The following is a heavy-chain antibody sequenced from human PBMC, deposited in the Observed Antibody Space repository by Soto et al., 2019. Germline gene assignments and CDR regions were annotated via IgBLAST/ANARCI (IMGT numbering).Heavy chain of an antibody. Sequence: QVQLVQSGAEVKKPGSSVKVSCKASGGTFSSYTISWVRQAPGQGLEWMGRIISILGIANYAQKFQGRVTFTADQSTRTADMGLGSLRSEDTAVYYCSGGYGDYVEYFQHWGQGTLVTVSS. CDR2: IISILGIA. J-gene: IGHJ1*01. V-gene: IGHV1-69*02. CDR3: SGGYGDYVEYFQH. CDR1: GGTFSSYT. D-gene: IGHD4-17*01.